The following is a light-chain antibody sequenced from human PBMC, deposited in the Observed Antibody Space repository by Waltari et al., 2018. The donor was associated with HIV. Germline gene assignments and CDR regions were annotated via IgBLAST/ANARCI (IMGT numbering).Light chain of an antibody. CDR3: QQRSNWPLIT. CDR2: DAS. V-gene: IGKV3-11*01. Sequence: EIVLTPSPATLSLSPGETATLAGRASQRFSTYFAWYQQQPGPAPRLLIYDASDRATGIPARFSGSGSGTDFTLTISDLEPEDFAVYYCQQRSNWPLITFGQGTRLEIK. J-gene: IGKJ5*01. CDR1: QRFSTY.